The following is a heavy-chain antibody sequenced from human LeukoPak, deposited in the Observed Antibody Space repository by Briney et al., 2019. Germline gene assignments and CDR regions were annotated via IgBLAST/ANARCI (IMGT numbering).Heavy chain of an antibody. CDR2: IIHSGRT. Sequence: KPSETLSLTRAVNGGSFSGYYWTWIRQSPGKGLEWIGEIIHSGRTNYSPSLKSRVTLSVDPSMNHFSLRLSSVTAADTAVYYCARGTVLTGYASFDYWGQGALVTVSS. D-gene: IGHD3-16*01. V-gene: IGHV4-34*01. J-gene: IGHJ4*02. CDR1: GGSFSGYY. CDR3: ARGTVLTGYASFDY.